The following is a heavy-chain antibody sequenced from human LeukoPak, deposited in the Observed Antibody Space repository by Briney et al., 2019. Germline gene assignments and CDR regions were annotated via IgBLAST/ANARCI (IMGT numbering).Heavy chain of an antibody. D-gene: IGHD6-13*01. CDR3: ASAAVNAFDI. V-gene: IGHV3-9*01. CDR1: GFTFDDYA. Sequence: XRLSXAXXGFTFDDYAMHWVRQAPGKGLEWVSGISWNSGSIGYADSVKGRFTISRDNAKNSLYLQMNSLRAEDTALYYCASAAVNAFDIWGQGTMVTVSS. CDR2: ISWNSGSI. J-gene: IGHJ3*02.